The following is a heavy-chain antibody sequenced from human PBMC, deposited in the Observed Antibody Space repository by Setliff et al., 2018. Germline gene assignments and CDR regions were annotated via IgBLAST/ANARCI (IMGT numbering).Heavy chain of an antibody. Sequence: ASVKVSCKASGFTFTDYLMNWMRQAPEQGLEWMGRINLNTGNIFYAQEFQGRVTMTTDTSTTTVYMELRSLKSDDTAVYYCVRGPGPRVVVAMPFDHWGQGALVTVSS. D-gene: IGHD3-22*01. CDR2: INLNTGNI. J-gene: IGHJ4*02. CDR1: GFTFTDYL. CDR3: VRGPGPRVVVAMPFDH. V-gene: IGHV1-18*01.